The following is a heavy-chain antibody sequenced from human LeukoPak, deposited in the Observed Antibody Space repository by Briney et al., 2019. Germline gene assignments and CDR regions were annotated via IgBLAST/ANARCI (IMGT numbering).Heavy chain of an antibody. CDR1: GGSISSGGYS. J-gene: IGHJ5*02. Sequence: SETLSLTCAVSGGSISSGGYSWSWIRQPPGKGLEWIGYIYHSGSTYYNPSLKSRVTISVDRSKNQFSLKLSSVTAADTAVYYCARFWSPPRFDPWGQGTLVTVSS. CDR3: ARFWSPPRFDP. CDR2: IYHSGST. D-gene: IGHD3-3*01. V-gene: IGHV4-30-2*01.